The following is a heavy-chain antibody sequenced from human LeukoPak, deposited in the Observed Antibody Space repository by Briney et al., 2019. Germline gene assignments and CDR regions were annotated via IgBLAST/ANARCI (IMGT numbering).Heavy chain of an antibody. Sequence: GSLILSCAASGFTFSSYGMHWVRQAPGKGLEWVAVISYDGSNKYYADSVKGRFTISRDNSKNTLYLQMNSLRAEDTAVYYCAKAGGGTTREGHFQHWGQGTLVTVSS. CDR1: GFTFSSYG. CDR3: AKAGGGTTREGHFQH. V-gene: IGHV3-30*18. CDR2: ISYDGSNK. D-gene: IGHD1-1*01. J-gene: IGHJ1*01.